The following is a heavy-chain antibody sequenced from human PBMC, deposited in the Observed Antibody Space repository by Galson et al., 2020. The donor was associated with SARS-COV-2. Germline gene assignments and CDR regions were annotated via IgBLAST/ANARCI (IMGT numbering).Heavy chain of an antibody. J-gene: IGHJ1*01. CDR2: ISWNSGSI. D-gene: IGHD6-13*01. V-gene: IGHV3-9*01. Sequence: GGSLRLSCAASGLTFDDYAMHWVRQAPGKGLEWVSGISWNSGSIGYADSVKGRFTISRDNAKNSLYLQMNSLRAEDTALYYCASAAAEYFQHWGQGTLVTVSS. CDR1: GLTFDDYA. CDR3: ASAAAEYFQH.